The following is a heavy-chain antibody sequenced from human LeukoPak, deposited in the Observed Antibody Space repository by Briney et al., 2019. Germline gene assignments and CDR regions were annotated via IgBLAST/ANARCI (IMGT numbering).Heavy chain of an antibody. CDR3: AKLHNLNCDY. CDR2: IRGSGGTT. V-gene: IGHV3-23*01. D-gene: IGHD1-14*01. Sequence: GGSLRLSCAASGFTFSDYAMSWVRQAPGTGLEWVSTIRGSGGTTYYADSVKGRFTISRDNSKNTLYLQMNSLRPEDTAVYYCAKLHNLNCDYWGLGTLATVSS. CDR1: GFTFSDYA. J-gene: IGHJ4*02.